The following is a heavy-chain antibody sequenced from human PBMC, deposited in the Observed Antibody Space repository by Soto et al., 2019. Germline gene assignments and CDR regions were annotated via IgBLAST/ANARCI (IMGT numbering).Heavy chain of an antibody. CDR3: AREMWTRTGPQNFFDY. J-gene: IGHJ4*02. CDR1: DYTFTSYG. CDR2: ISPSSGVT. V-gene: IGHV1-18*01. Sequence: QVQVVQSEGEVRQPGASVKVSCRASDYTFTSYGIIWVRQAPGQGLEWMGYISPSSGVTRYAQNLQGRVTLTTDTSTTTAYMELRSLSSDDTAVYYCAREMWTRTGPQNFFDYWGLGALVTVSS. D-gene: IGHD2-21*01.